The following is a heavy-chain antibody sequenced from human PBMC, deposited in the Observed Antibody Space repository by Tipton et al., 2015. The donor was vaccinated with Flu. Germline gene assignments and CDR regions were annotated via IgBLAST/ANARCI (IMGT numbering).Heavy chain of an antibody. CDR2: IYTSGTS. J-gene: IGHJ4*02. CDR3: ARASGSGTYVLFDY. CDR1: GGSMSSFY. Sequence: TLSLTCSASGGSMSSFYWSWIRQPAGKGLECIGRIYTSGTSNYNPSLKSRVTMSIDTSKNQFSLKLNSVTAADTAVYYCARASGSGTYVLFDYWGQGTLVTVSS. V-gene: IGHV4-4*07. D-gene: IGHD3-10*01.